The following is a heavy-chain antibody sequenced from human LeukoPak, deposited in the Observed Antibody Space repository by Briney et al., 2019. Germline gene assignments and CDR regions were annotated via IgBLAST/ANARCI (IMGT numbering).Heavy chain of an antibody. CDR1: GFTLSSYS. CDR2: ISSSSSNI. Sequence: GGSLRLSCAASGFTLSSYSMNWVRQAPGKGLEGVSSISSSSSNIYYEDSGKGRFTISRDNAKNSLYLQMTSLRAEDTAVYYCARLGLSSGWYECFDYWGQGTLVTVSS. V-gene: IGHV3-21*04. CDR3: ARLGLSSGWYECFDY. J-gene: IGHJ4*02. D-gene: IGHD6-19*01.